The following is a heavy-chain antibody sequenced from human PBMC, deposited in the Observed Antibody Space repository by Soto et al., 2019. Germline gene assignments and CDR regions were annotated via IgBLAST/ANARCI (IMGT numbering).Heavy chain of an antibody. CDR2: MSYTGST. CDR1: GGSIKAGGFY. J-gene: IGHJ3*02. V-gene: IGHV4-31*03. D-gene: IGHD3-3*01. Sequence: QMQLQQSGPGLVEPSQTLSLTCTVSGGSIKAGGFYWSWIRQHPGRVLEWIGFMSYTGSTYSNPSRKSRVTISVDTSKNQFSLNLPSVTAADTAVYYCARETLDYDLSTHSSSDDAVDIWGQGTFVSVSS. CDR3: ARETLDYDLSTHSSSDDAVDI.